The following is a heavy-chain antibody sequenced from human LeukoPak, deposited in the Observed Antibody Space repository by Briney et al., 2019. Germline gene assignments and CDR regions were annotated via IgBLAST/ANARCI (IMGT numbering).Heavy chain of an antibody. Sequence: ASVKVPCKASGYTFTGYYMHWVRQAPGQGLEWMGWINPNSGGTNYAQKFQGRVTMTRDTSISTAYMELSRLRSDDTAVYYCARDRDTMVRGVPHNWFDPWGQGTLVTVSS. CDR1: GYTFTGYY. CDR3: ARDRDTMVRGVPHNWFDP. J-gene: IGHJ5*02. D-gene: IGHD3-10*01. V-gene: IGHV1-2*02. CDR2: INPNSGGT.